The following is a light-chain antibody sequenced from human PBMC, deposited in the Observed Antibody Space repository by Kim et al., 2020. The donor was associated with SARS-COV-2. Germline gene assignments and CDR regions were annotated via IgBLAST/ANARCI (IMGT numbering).Light chain of an antibody. Sequence: SPGERATLSCRASQSVSSSYLAWYPQKPGQAPRLLIYGASSRATGIPDRFSGSGSGTDFTLTISRLEPEDFAVYYCQQYGSSPPYTFGQGTKLEI. CDR3: QQYGSSPPYT. V-gene: IGKV3-20*01. J-gene: IGKJ2*01. CDR2: GAS. CDR1: QSVSSSY.